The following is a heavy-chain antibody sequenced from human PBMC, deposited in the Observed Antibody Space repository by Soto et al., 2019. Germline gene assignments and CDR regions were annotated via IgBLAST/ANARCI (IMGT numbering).Heavy chain of an antibody. V-gene: IGHV3-13*01. CDR1: GFTFSSYY. CDR2: IGTAGDT. J-gene: IGHJ4*02. CDR3: ARGNESSSFFDY. D-gene: IGHD6-6*01. Sequence: GGSLRLSCAASGFTFSSYYMHWVRQATGKGLEWVSAIGTAGDTYYPGSVKGRFTISRENAKNSLYLQMNSLRAGDTAVYYCARGNESSSFFDYFGQGTLVTLYS.